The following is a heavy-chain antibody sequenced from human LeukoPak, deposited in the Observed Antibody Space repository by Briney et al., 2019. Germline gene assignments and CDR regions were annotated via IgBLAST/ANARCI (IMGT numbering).Heavy chain of an antibody. D-gene: IGHD3-16*01. CDR3: ARERPWREGGAFDI. CDR1: GFTVSSNY. Sequence: GGSLRLSCAASGFTVSSNYMSWVRQAPGKGLEWVSVIYSGGSTYYADSVKGRFTISRDNSKNTLYLQMNSLRAEDTAAYYCARERPWREGGAFDIWGQGAMVTVSS. J-gene: IGHJ3*02. CDR2: IYSGGST. V-gene: IGHV3-53*01.